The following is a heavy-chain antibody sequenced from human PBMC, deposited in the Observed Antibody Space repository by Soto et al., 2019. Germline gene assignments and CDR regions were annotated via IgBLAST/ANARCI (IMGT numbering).Heavy chain of an antibody. J-gene: IGHJ6*02. Sequence: VESLKISCKGSGYSFTSCWIGWVRQIPGKGLEWMGIIYPVDSDTRYSPSFQGQVTISADKSISTAYLQWSSLKASDTAMYYCARHFEYSSRYYYYYGTEVLGQGTTV. D-gene: IGHD6-6*01. CDR2: IYPVDSDT. CDR3: ARHFEYSSRYYYYYGTEV. V-gene: IGHV5-51*01. CDR1: GYSFTSCW.